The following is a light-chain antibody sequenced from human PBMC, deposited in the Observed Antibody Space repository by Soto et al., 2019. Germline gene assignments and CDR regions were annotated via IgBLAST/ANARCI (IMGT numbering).Light chain of an antibody. CDR1: QDIKNY. J-gene: IGKJ4*01. CDR2: DAS. V-gene: IGKV1-33*01. CDR3: QQYDNLPLT. Sequence: SQMTQTPSSLSASVGDRVTITCQASQDIKNYLNWYQQKSGKAPKLLIYDASDLETGVPSRFSGSGSGTDFTFTINSLQPEDIATYYCQQYDNLPLTFGGGTKVDIK.